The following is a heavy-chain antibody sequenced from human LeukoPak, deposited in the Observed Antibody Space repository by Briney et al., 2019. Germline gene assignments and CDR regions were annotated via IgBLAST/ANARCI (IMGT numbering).Heavy chain of an antibody. Sequence: GGSLRLSCAASGFTFSSFEINWVRQAPGKGLEWISYISSSSSTIYYADSVKGRFSISRDNAKNSLYLQMNSLRAEDTAVYYCARGSGYLAYWGQGTLVTVSS. CDR3: ARGSGYLAY. D-gene: IGHD3-22*01. CDR2: ISSSSSTI. J-gene: IGHJ4*02. V-gene: IGHV3-48*03. CDR1: GFTFSSFE.